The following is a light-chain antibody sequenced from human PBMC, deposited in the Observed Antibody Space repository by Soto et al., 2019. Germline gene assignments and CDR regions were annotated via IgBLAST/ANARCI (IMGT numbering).Light chain of an antibody. CDR2: GAS. CDR1: QSVAGNS. V-gene: IGKV3-20*01. Sequence: EIVLTQSPGTLSLSPGERATLSCRASQSVAGNSVAWYRHKPDQAPRLLIYGASNSTTGIPDRFSSSASGTVFPLAISRLEAEDVAVYCCQQYGSSRDTFGQGTKLEIK. CDR3: QQYGSSRDT. J-gene: IGKJ2*01.